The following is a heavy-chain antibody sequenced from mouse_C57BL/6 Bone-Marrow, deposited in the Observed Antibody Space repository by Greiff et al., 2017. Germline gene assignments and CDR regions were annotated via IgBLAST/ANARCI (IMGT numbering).Heavy chain of an antibody. V-gene: IGHV1-26*01. CDR1: GYTFTDYY. CDR3: ARSSNFDY. CDR2: INPNNGGT. J-gene: IGHJ2*01. Sequence: EVQLQQSGPELVKPGASVKISCKASGYTFTDYYMNWVKQSHGKSLEWIGNINPNNGGTTYNQKFKGKDTLTVDKSSSTAYMELRSLTSEDAAVYYCARSSNFDYWGQGTTLTVSS. D-gene: IGHD1-1*01.